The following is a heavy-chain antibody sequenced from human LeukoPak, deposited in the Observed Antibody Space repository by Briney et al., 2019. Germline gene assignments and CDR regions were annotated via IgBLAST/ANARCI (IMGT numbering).Heavy chain of an antibody. D-gene: IGHD6-13*01. Sequence: GRSLRLSCAASGFTFSSYAMSWVRQAPGKGLEWVSAISGSGGSTYYADSVKGRFTISRDNSKNTLYLQMNSLRAEDTAVYNCAKGSSSWYASYDYWGQGTLVTVSS. V-gene: IGHV3-23*01. CDR1: GFTFSSYA. CDR2: ISGSGGST. CDR3: AKGSSSWYASYDY. J-gene: IGHJ4*02.